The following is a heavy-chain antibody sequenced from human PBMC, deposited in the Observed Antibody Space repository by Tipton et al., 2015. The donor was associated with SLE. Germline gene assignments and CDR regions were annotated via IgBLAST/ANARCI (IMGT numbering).Heavy chain of an antibody. CDR2: IYFSGST. CDR3: ARGGRGYSYGWNVDY. J-gene: IGHJ4*02. D-gene: IGHD5-18*01. CDR1: GDSISSYY. Sequence: TLSLTCTVSGDSISSYYWSWIRQPAGKGLEWIGRIYFSGSTNYNPSLKSRVTMSIDTSKNQFSLKLSSVTAADTAVYYCARGGRGYSYGWNVDYWGQGTLVTVSS. V-gene: IGHV4-4*07.